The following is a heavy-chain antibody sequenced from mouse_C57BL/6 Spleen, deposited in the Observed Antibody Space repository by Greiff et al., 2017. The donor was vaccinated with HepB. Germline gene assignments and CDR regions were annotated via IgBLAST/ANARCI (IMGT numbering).Heavy chain of an antibody. CDR2: IDPENGDT. CDR3: TTGMVTTRFAY. D-gene: IGHD2-2*01. CDR1: GFNIKDDY. J-gene: IGHJ3*01. V-gene: IGHV14-4*01. Sequence: EVKLMESGAELVRPGASVKLSCTASGFNIKDDYMHWVKQRPEQGLEWIGWIDPENGDTEYASKFQGKATITADTSSNTAYLQLSSLTSEDTAVYYCTTGMVTTRFAYWGQGTLVTVSA.